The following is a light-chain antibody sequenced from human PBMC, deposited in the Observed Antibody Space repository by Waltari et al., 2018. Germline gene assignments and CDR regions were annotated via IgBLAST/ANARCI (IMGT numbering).Light chain of an antibody. CDR1: QSVLYSSNNKNY. CDR2: WAS. CDR3: QQYYSTPPT. Sequence: DIVMTQSPDSLAVSLGERATINCKPSQSVLYSSNNKNYLAWSQQKPGQPPKLLIYWASTRESGVPDRFSGSGSGTDFTLTISSLQAEDVAVYYCQQYYSTPPTFGQGTRLEIK. J-gene: IGKJ5*01. V-gene: IGKV4-1*01.